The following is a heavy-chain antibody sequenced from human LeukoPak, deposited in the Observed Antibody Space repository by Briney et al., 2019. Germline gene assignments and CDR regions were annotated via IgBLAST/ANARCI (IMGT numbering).Heavy chain of an antibody. J-gene: IGHJ5*02. CDR2: IYYSGST. D-gene: IGHD1-14*01. CDR1: GGSISSYY. Sequence: PSETLSLTCTVSGGSISSYYWSWIRQPPGKGLEWIGYIYYSGSTYYNPSLKSRVTISVDTSKNQFSLKLSSVTAADTAVYYCAREFSSPEPNWFDPWGQGTLVTVSS. V-gene: IGHV4-59*12. CDR3: AREFSSPEPNWFDP.